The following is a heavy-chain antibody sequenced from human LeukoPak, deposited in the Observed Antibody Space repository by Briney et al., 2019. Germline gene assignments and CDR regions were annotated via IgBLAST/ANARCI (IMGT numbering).Heavy chain of an antibody. CDR1: RGTFSSYA. D-gene: IGHD5-18*01. CDR2: IIPIFGTA. V-gene: IGHV1-69*05. CDR3: ASSSLRGYSYGPKVY. J-gene: IGHJ4*02. Sequence: SVKVSCKASRGTFSSYAISWVRQAPGQGLEWMGGIIPIFGTANYAQKFQGRVTITTDESTSTAYMELSSLRSEDTAVYYCASSSLRGYSYGPKVYWGQGTLVTVSS.